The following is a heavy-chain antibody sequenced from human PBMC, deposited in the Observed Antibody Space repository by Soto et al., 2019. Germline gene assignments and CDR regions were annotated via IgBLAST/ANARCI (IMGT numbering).Heavy chain of an antibody. CDR1: GFTFNNYA. Sequence: EVSLLESGGGLVQPGGSLRLSCAASGFTFNNYAMNWVRQAPGKGLEWVSVISGSGGTTYYAESVKGRFAISRDNSKNTLYMQMNSLRAEDTAVYYCAKDLMVTTLGVPSDNWGQGTLVTVSS. D-gene: IGHD2-8*01. CDR2: ISGSGGTT. J-gene: IGHJ4*02. V-gene: IGHV3-23*01. CDR3: AKDLMVTTLGVPSDN.